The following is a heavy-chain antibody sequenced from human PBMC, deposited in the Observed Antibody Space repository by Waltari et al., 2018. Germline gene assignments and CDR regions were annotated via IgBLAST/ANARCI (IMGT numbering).Heavy chain of an antibody. CDR3: ARAREQNHDFWSGFSFYFDH. Sequence: EVQLVESGGGLVQPGRSLRLSCTASGFTFGAYAMSWFRQAPGQGLEWVGFIRSKAYGGTTEFAASVKGRFTISRDNAKNSLFLQMKSLRAEDTAVYYCARAREQNHDFWSGFSFYFDHWGPGALVTVSS. D-gene: IGHD3-3*01. CDR2: IRSKAYGGTT. V-gene: IGHV3-49*03. CDR1: GFTFGAYA. J-gene: IGHJ4*02.